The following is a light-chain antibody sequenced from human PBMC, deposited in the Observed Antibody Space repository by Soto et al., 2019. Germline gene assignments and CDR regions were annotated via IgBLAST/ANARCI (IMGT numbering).Light chain of an antibody. CDR3: SSYTSSSTVV. V-gene: IGLV2-14*01. Sequence: QSVLTQPPSVSGAPGQKLTISCTGTGSDIGRYNYVSWYQQYPGQAPKLVIYEVTHRPSGISSRFSASKSGNTASLTISGLQSDDEADYYCSSYTSSSTVVVGGGTKVTVL. CDR1: GSDIGRYNY. J-gene: IGLJ2*01. CDR2: EVT.